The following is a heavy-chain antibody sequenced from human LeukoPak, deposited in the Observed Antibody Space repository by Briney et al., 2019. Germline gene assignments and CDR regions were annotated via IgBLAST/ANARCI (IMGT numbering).Heavy chain of an antibody. CDR1: GGSIGSYY. CDR2: IYYSGST. CDR3: ARVSAVAGTDY. J-gene: IGHJ4*02. V-gene: IGHV4-59*01. D-gene: IGHD6-19*01. Sequence: SETLSLTRTVSGGSIGSYYWSWIRQPPGKGLEWIGYIYYSGSTNYNPSLKSRVTISVDTSKNQFSLKLSSVTAADTAVYYCARVSAVAGTDYWGQGTLVTVSS.